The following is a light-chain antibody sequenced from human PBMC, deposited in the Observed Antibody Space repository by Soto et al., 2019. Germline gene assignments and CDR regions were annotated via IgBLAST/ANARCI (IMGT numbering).Light chain of an antibody. V-gene: IGLV2-14*01. CDR3: SSYTSSSTDVV. J-gene: IGLJ2*01. CDR2: EVS. Sequence: QSVLTQPASVSGSPGQSITISCTGTSSDVGGYNYVSWYQQHPGKAPKLMIYEVSNRPSGVSHRFSGSKSGNTASLTISGLQAEDEADYYCSSYTSSSTDVVFGGGTKLTVL. CDR1: SSDVGGYNY.